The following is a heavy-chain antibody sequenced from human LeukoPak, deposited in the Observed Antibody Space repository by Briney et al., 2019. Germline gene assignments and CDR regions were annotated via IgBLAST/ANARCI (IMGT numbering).Heavy chain of an antibody. Sequence: SKTLSLTCAVYGGSFSGYYWSWIRQPPGKGLEWIGEINHSGSTNYNPSLKSRVTISVDTSKNQFSLQLNSVTPEDTAVYYCAREEVPRPRNSKAAAGTSDFDYWGQGTLVTVSS. CDR3: AREEVPRPRNSKAAAGTSDFDY. CDR2: INHSGST. V-gene: IGHV4-34*01. CDR1: GGSFSGYY. D-gene: IGHD6-13*01. J-gene: IGHJ4*02.